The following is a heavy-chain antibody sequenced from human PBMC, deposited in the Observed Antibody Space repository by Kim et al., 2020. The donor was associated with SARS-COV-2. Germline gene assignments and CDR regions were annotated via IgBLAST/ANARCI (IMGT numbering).Heavy chain of an antibody. CDR3: ARDNKAVACSFGY. CDR2: IYHSGST. J-gene: IGHJ4*02. Sequence: SETLSLTCAVSGGSISSSHWWSWVRQPPGKGLEWIGEIYHSGSTSYNPSLKSRVTISVDKSKNQFSLRLNSVTAADTAVYFCARDNKAVACSFGYWGQGTLVTVSS. CDR1: GGSISSSHW. V-gene: IGHV4-4*02. D-gene: IGHD6-19*01.